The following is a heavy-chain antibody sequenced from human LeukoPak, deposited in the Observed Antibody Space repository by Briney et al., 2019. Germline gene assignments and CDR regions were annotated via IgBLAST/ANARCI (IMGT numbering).Heavy chain of an antibody. CDR3: ARHRRSRYDSSGYYNY. D-gene: IGHD3-22*01. CDR1: GGSFSGYY. J-gene: IGHJ4*02. Sequence: PSETLSLTCAVYGGSFSGYYWSWLRQPPGKGLEWIGEINHSGSTNYNPSLKSRVTISVDTSKNQFSLRLSSVTAADTAVYYCARHRRSRYDSSGYYNYWGQGTLVTVSS. CDR2: INHSGST. V-gene: IGHV4-34*01.